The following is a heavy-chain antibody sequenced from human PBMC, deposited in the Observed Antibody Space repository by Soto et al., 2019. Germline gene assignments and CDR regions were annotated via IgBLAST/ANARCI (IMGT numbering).Heavy chain of an antibody. V-gene: IGHV3-53*02. D-gene: IGHD6-13*01. CDR3: ARVRGQAAAGTVYYGMDV. Sequence: EVQLVETGGGLIQPGGSLRLSCAASGFTVSSNYMSWVRQAPGKGLEWVSVIYSGGSTYYADSVKGRFTISRDNSKNTLYLQMNSLRAEDTAVYYCARVRGQAAAGTVYYGMDVWGQGTTVTVSS. CDR1: GFTVSSNY. CDR2: IYSGGST. J-gene: IGHJ6*02.